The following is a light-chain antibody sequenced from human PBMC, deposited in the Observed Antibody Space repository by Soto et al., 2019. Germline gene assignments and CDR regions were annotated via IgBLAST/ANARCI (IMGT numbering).Light chain of an antibody. Sequence: EIVLTQSPGALSLSPGDRATLSCRASQSVNTRYLAWYQQRPGQAPRLLIYAASSRATGIPDRFSGSGSGTDFTLTIVRLEPEDSGMFYCHKYGSSPHTFGQGTILEIK. V-gene: IGKV3-20*01. CDR1: QSVNTRY. J-gene: IGKJ2*01. CDR2: AAS. CDR3: HKYGSSPHT.